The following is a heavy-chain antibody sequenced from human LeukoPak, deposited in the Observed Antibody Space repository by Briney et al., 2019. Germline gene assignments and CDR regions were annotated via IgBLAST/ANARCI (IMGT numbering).Heavy chain of an antibody. J-gene: IGHJ4*02. D-gene: IGHD2-21*01. CDR1: GDSISTYY. CDR3: AIAEYCGGDCYLDY. CDR2: VYTSGNT. V-gene: IGHV4-4*07. Sequence: SETLSLTCTVSGDSISTYYWSWIRQPAGKGLEWVGRVYTSGNTNYNPSLKSRVIMSVDTSRNQFSLRLSSLTAADTAVYYCAIAEYCGGDCYLDYWGQGTLVTVSS.